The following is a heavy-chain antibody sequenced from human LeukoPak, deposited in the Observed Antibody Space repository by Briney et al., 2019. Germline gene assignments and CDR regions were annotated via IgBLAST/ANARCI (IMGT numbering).Heavy chain of an antibody. D-gene: IGHD2-15*01. Sequence: PSETLSLTCAVYGGPFSGYYWSWIRQPPGKGLEWIGEINHSGSTNYNPSLKSRVTISVDTSKNQFSLKLSSVTAADTAVYYCARVESSGGSFGGFDPWGQGTLVTVSS. CDR2: INHSGST. J-gene: IGHJ5*02. CDR3: ARVESSGGSFGGFDP. V-gene: IGHV4-34*01. CDR1: GGPFSGYY.